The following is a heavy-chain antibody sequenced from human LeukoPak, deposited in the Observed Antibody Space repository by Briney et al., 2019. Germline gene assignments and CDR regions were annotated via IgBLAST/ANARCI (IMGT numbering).Heavy chain of an antibody. Sequence: GGSLRLSCAASGFTFSSHNMNWVRQAPGKGLEWVANIIQDGSEKYYVDSVKGRFTISRDNAEKSLYLQMNSLRADDTAVYYCARAFRLNYFDPWGQGTLVTVSS. CDR1: GFTFSSHN. CDR2: IIQDGSEK. D-gene: IGHD1-7*01. J-gene: IGHJ5*02. V-gene: IGHV3-7*05. CDR3: ARAFRLNYFDP.